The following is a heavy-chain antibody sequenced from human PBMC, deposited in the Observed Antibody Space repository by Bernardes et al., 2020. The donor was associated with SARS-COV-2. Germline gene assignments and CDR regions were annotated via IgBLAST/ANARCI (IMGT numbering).Heavy chain of an antibody. CDR2: LSGSGGST. D-gene: IGHD3-16*02. V-gene: IGHV3-23*01. Sequence: GGSLRLSCAASGFTFSNYVMSWVRQAPGKGLEWVSGLSGSGGSTYYADSVRGRFTISRDNFKNTLYLQMNSLRAEDTAVYYCAKDKSPMITFGGVIASFFDYWGQGTRGTVSS. CDR3: AKDKSPMITFGGVIASFFDY. J-gene: IGHJ4*02. CDR1: GFTFSNYV.